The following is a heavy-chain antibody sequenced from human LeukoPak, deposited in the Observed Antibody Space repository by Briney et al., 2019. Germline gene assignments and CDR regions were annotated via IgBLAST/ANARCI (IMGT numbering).Heavy chain of an antibody. Sequence: SETLSLTCTVSGGSISSYYWSWIRLPAGKGLEWIGRLYTSGSTNNNPSLKSRVTISVDKPKNQFSLKLTSVTAADTAVYYCARDGYSTSYYYYYMDVWGKGTTVTVSS. CDR3: ARDGYSTSYYYYYMDV. V-gene: IGHV4-4*07. CDR2: LYTSGST. CDR1: GGSISSYY. D-gene: IGHD2/OR15-2a*01. J-gene: IGHJ6*03.